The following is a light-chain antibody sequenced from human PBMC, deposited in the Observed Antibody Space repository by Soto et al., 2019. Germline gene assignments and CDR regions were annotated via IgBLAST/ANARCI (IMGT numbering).Light chain of an antibody. V-gene: IGLV2-23*02. CDR2: EVN. J-gene: IGLJ1*01. CDR1: SSDFGNYNL. Sequence: QSALTQPASVSGSLGQSITISCTGTSSDFGNYNLVSWYQQHPGKVPKLILFEVNKRPSGVSGRFSGSKSGNTASLTISGLQAEDEADYYCYSFTSSNTHVFGTGTKLTVL. CDR3: YSFTSSNTHV.